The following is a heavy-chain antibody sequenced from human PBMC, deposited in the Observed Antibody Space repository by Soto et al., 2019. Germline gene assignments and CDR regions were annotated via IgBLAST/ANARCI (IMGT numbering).Heavy chain of an antibody. D-gene: IGHD3-22*01. CDR1: GFTFSSYE. V-gene: IGHV3-48*03. Sequence: PGGSLRLSCAASGFTFSSYEMNWVRQAPGKGLEWVSYISSSRSTIYYADSVKGRFTISRDNAKNSLYLQMNSLRAEDTAVYYCARDSPQYYYDSSGYPPRLDYWGQGTLVTVSS. CDR3: ARDSPQYYYDSSGYPPRLDY. J-gene: IGHJ4*02. CDR2: ISSSRSTI.